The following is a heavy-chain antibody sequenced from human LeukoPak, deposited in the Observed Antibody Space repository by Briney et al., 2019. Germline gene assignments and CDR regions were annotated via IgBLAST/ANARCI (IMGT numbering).Heavy chain of an antibody. J-gene: IGHJ4*02. CDR2: IGIAGDT. V-gene: IGHV3-13*01. D-gene: IGHD6-6*01. Sequence: GGSLRLSCAASGFTFSSYDMHWVRQATGKGLEWVSAIGIAGDTYYPGSVKGRFTISRENAKNSLYLQMNSLRAGDTAVYYCARDPSSSSLDYWGQGTLVTVSS. CDR1: GFTFSSYD. CDR3: ARDPSSSSLDY.